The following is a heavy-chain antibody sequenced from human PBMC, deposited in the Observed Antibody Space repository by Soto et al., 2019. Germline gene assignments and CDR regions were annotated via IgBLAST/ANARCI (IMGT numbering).Heavy chain of an antibody. V-gene: IGHV3-30*18. D-gene: IGHD4-17*01. J-gene: IGHJ4*02. CDR2: ISYDGSNK. CDR3: AKGIGLRWDYVPFDY. Sequence: GGSLRLSCAASGFTFSSYGMHWVRQAPGKGLEWVAVISYDGSNKYYADSVKGRFTISRDNSKNTLYLQMNSLRAEDTAVYYFAKGIGLRWDYVPFDYWGQGTLVTVSS. CDR1: GFTFSSYG.